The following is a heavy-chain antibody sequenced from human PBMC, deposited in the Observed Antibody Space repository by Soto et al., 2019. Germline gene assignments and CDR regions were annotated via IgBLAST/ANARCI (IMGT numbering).Heavy chain of an antibody. CDR1: GGTFSSYA. J-gene: IGHJ6*02. V-gene: IGHV1-69*13. Sequence: SVKVSCKASGGTFSSYAISWVRQAPGQGLEWMRGIIPIFGTANYAQKFQGRVTITADESTSTAYMELSSLRSEDTAVYYCARDLGALDGDCPVGCYYYYYGMDVWGQGTTVTVSS. D-gene: IGHD2-21*02. CDR2: IIPIFGTA. CDR3: ARDLGALDGDCPVGCYYYYYGMDV.